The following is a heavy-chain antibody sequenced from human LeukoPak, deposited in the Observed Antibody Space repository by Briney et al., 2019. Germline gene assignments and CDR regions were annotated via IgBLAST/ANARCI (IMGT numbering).Heavy chain of an antibody. J-gene: IGHJ4*02. CDR1: GYTFTGYY. V-gene: IGHV1-2*02. CDR2: INPNSGGT. CDR3: ARELDKYGYYDFWSGALGASSDIDY. D-gene: IGHD3-3*01. Sequence: GASVKVSCKASGYTFTGYYMHWVRQAPGQGLEWMGWINPNSGGTNYAQKFQGRVTMTRDTSISTAYMELSRLRSDDTAVYYCARELDKYGYYDFWSGALGASSDIDYWGQGTLVTVSS.